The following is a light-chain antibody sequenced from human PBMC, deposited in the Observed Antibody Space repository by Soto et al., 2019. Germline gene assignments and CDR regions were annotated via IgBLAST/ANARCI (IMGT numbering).Light chain of an antibody. CDR3: CSYAGSSSVV. V-gene: IGLV2-23*01. CDR2: EGS. Sequence: QSAMTQPASVSGSPGQSITFSCTGTSSGVGSYNLVSWYQQHPGKAPKLMIYEGSKRPSGVSNRFSGSKSGNTASLTISGLQSEDEADYYCCSYAGSSSVVFGGGTKLTVL. CDR1: SSGVGSYNL. J-gene: IGLJ2*01.